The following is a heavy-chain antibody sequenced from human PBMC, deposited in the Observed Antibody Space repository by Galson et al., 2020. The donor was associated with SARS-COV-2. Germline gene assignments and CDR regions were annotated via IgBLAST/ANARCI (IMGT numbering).Heavy chain of an antibody. J-gene: IGHJ1*01. D-gene: IGHD3-22*01. CDR1: RFAFSDFY. CDR3: ARGSYDMIAGSNTYFQN. CDR2: ISGHGDTV. Sequence: NSGGSLRLSCAASRFAFSDFYMTWIRQAPGKGLEWIAYISGHGDTVYYGDSVKGRFIISRDNAENSMDLQMNSLRVEDTAIYYCARGSYDMIAGSNTYFQNWGQGTQVTVSS. V-gene: IGHV3-11*01.